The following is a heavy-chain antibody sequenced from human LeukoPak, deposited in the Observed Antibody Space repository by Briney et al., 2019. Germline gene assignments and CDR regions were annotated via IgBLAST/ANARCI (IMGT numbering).Heavy chain of an antibody. CDR1: GFTFSSYG. Sequence: TGGSLRLSCAASGFTFSSYGMHWVRQAPGKGLEWVAVISYDGSNKYYADSVKGRFTISRDNSKNTLYLQMNSLRAKDTAVYYCAKDFGQWLVRYYFDYWGQGTLVTVSS. CDR2: ISYDGSNK. CDR3: AKDFGQWLVRYYFDY. J-gene: IGHJ4*02. D-gene: IGHD6-19*01. V-gene: IGHV3-30*18.